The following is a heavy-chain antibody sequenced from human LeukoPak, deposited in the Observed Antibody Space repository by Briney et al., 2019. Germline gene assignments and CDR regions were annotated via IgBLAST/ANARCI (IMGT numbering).Heavy chain of an antibody. CDR2: ISAYNGNT. D-gene: IGHD3-10*01. CDR3: ARVWFGEGYYYMDV. CDR1: GYTFTSYG. J-gene: IGHJ6*03. V-gene: IGHV1-18*01. Sequence: GASVKVSCKASGYTFTSYGISWVRQAPGQGLEWMGWISAYNGNTNYAQKLQGRVTMTTDTSTSTAYMELRSLRSDDTAVYYCARVWFGEGYYYMDVWGKGTTVTISS.